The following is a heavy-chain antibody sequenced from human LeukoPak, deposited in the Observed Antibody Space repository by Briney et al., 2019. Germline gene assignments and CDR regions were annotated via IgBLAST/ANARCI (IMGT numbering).Heavy chain of an antibody. V-gene: IGHV4-39*07. CDR1: GGSISSSSYY. Sequence: SETLSLTCTVSGGSISSSSYYWGWIRQPPGKGLEWIGSIYYSGSTYYNPSLKSRVTISVDTSKNQFSLKLSSVTAADTAVYYCARALPHEYSSSLGDFDYWGQGTLVTVSS. CDR2: IYYSGST. CDR3: ARALPHEYSSSLGDFDY. D-gene: IGHD6-13*01. J-gene: IGHJ4*02.